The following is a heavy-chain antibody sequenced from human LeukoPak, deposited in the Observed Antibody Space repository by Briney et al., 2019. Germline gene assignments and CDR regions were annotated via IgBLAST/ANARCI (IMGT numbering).Heavy chain of an antibody. CDR2: INPNSGGT. V-gene: IGHV1-2*02. CDR3: AGDSGSSYYFDY. J-gene: IGHJ4*02. CDR1: GYTFTGYY. D-gene: IGHD1-26*01. Sequence: ASVKVSCKASGYTFTGYYMHWVRQAPGQGLEWMGWINPNSGGTNYAQKFQGRVTMTRDTSISTAYMELSRLRSDDTAVYYCAGDSGSSYYFDYWGQGTLVTVSS.